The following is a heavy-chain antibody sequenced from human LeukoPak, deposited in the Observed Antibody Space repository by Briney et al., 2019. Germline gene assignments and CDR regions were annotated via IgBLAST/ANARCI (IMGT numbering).Heavy chain of an antibody. J-gene: IGHJ4*02. CDR3: AREYMVATSDY. CDR2: ISSSSSYI. Sequence: GGSLRLSCAASGFTFSSYSMNWVRQAPGKGLEWVSSISSSSSYIYYADSVKGRFTISSDNAKNSLYLQMNSLRAEDTAVYYCAREYMVATSDYWGQGTLVTVSS. D-gene: IGHD5-12*01. V-gene: IGHV3-21*01. CDR1: GFTFSSYS.